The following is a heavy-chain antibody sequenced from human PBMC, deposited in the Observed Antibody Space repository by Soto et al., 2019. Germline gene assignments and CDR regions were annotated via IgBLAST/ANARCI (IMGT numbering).Heavy chain of an antibody. CDR1: GGTFSSYA. Sequence: SVKVSCKASGGTFSSYASSWVRQAPGQGLEWMGGIIPIFGTANYAQKFQGRVTITADESTSTAYMELSSLRSEDTAVYYCASYRRDGYNNFDYWGQGTLVTVSS. CDR2: IIPIFGTA. D-gene: IGHD5-12*01. CDR3: ASYRRDGYNNFDY. V-gene: IGHV1-69*13. J-gene: IGHJ4*02.